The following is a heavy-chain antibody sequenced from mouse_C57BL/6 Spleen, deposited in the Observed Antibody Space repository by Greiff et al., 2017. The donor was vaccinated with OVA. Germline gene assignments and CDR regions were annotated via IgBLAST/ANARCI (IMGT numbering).Heavy chain of an antibody. V-gene: IGHV14-2*01. CDR2: IDPEDGET. CDR1: GFNIKDYY. CDR3: ARSTGLYDGYYDWYFDV. D-gene: IGHD2-3*01. J-gene: IGHJ1*03. Sequence: EVQLQQSGAELVKPGASVKLSCTASGFNIKDYYMHWVKQRTEQGLEWIGRIDPEDGETKYAPNFQGKATITADTSSNTAYLQLSSLTSEDTAVYYCARSTGLYDGYYDWYFDVWGTGTTVTVSS.